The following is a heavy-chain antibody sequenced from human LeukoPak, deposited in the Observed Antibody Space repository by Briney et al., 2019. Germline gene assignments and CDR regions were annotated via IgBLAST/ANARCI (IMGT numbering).Heavy chain of an antibody. J-gene: IGHJ4*02. Sequence: VASVKVSCKASGYTFTGYYKHWVRQAPGQGLEWMGWINPNSGGTNYAQKFQGRVTMTRDTSISTAYMELSRLRSDDTAVYYCAGGRSNWNALYYFDYWGQGTLVTVSS. V-gene: IGHV1-2*02. CDR3: AGGRSNWNALYYFDY. CDR1: GYTFTGYY. CDR2: INPNSGGT. D-gene: IGHD1-20*01.